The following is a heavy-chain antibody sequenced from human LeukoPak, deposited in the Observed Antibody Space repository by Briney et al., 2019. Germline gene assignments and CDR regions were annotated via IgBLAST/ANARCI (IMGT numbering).Heavy chain of an antibody. J-gene: IGHJ6*02. CDR3: AKDLRPGYSYGYGMDV. V-gene: IGHV3-30*18. Sequence: GGSLRLSCAASGFTFSSYGMHWVRQAPGKGLEWVAVISYDGSNKYYADSVKGRFTISRDNSKNTLYPQMNSLRAEDTAVYYCAKDLRPGYSYGYGMDVCGQGTTVTVSS. D-gene: IGHD5-18*01. CDR2: ISYDGSNK. CDR1: GFTFSSYG.